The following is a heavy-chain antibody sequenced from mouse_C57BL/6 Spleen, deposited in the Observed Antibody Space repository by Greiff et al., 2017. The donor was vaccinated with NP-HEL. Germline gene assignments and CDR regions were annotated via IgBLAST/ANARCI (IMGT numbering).Heavy chain of an antibody. CDR2: IGPGSGST. D-gene: IGHD2-1*01. CDR3: ARSRQGKGSPYAMDD. V-gene: IGHV1-77*01. CDR1: GYSFTDYY. J-gene: IGHJ4*01. Sequence: VKLVESGAELVKPGASVKISCKASGYSFTDYYINWVKQRSGQGLEWIGKIGPGSGSTNYNEKFKGQATLTADKSSSTAYMQLSSLTSEDSAVYFCARSRQGKGSPYAMDDWGQGTSVTVSS.